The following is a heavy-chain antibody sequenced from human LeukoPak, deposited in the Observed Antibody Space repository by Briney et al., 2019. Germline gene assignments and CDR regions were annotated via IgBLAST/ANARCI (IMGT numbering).Heavy chain of an antibody. D-gene: IGHD3-22*01. Sequence: GGSLRLSCAASGFTVSSNYMSWVRQAPGKGLEWVSVIYSGGSTYYADSVKGRFTISRDNSKNTLYIQMNSLRAEDTAVYYCARLDMDYYDSSGYGFDYWGQGTLVTVSS. J-gene: IGHJ4*02. CDR2: IYSGGST. CDR3: ARLDMDYYDSSGYGFDY. CDR1: GFTVSSNY. V-gene: IGHV3-53*01.